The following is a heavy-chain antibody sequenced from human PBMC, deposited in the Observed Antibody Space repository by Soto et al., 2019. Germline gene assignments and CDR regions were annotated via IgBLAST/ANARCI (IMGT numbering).Heavy chain of an antibody. D-gene: IGHD3-9*01. J-gene: IGHJ6*02. V-gene: IGHV4-30-4*07. CDR1: GGSIGSGGYS. Sequence: SETLSLTCACSGGSIGSGGYSRSWIRQRPGKGVEWIGYIYYSGSTYYNPSLKSRVTISVDTSKNQCSLKLSSVTAADTAVYYSAIDRARYYDIEQGMDVWGQGTTVTVSS. CDR2: IYYSGST. CDR3: AIDRARYYDIEQGMDV.